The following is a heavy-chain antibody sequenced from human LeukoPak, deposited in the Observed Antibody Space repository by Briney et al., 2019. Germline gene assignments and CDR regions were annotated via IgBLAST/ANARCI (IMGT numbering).Heavy chain of an antibody. J-gene: IGHJ3*02. CDR1: GFTFNNYG. CDR2: IWHDGTNK. V-gene: IGHV3-33*01. Sequence: EGSLRLSCAASGFTFNNYGMHWVRQAPGKGLEWVALIWHDGTNKYYGDSVKGRFTISRDNSKNTLYLQMNSLRGEDTAVYYCARGRFGELSVATFEIWGEGTMVTVSS. D-gene: IGHD3-10*01. CDR3: ARGRFGELSVATFEI.